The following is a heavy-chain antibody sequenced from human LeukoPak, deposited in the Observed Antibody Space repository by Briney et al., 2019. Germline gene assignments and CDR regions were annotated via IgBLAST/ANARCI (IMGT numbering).Heavy chain of an antibody. CDR3: ARDIVPAAIRHFDY. CDR2: INTDGSST. D-gene: IGHD2-2*02. V-gene: IGHV3-74*01. Sequence: GRSLRLSCAASGFTFSSYGMHWVRQAPGKGLVWVSRINTDGSSTSYADSVKGRFTISRDNAKNTLYLQMNSLRAEDTAVYYCARDIVPAAIRHFDYWGQGTLVTVSS. CDR1: GFTFSSYG. J-gene: IGHJ4*02.